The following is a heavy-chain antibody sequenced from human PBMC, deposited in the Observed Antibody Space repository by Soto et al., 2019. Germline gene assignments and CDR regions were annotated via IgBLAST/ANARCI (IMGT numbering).Heavy chain of an antibody. CDR1: GFTFSDYY. J-gene: IGHJ4*02. V-gene: IGHV3-11*01. Sequence: GGSLRLSCAASGFTFSDYYMTWIRRAPGKGLEWVSYISSSGNSIYYADSVRGRFTVSRDNAKNSLFLQMNSLRAEDTAVYYCARRAAAGRSFDDWGLGTLVTVSS. CDR2: ISSSGNSI. D-gene: IGHD6-13*01. CDR3: ARRAAAGRSFDD.